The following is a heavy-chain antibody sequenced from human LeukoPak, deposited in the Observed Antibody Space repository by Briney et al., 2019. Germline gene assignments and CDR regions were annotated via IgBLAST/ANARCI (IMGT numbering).Heavy chain of an antibody. J-gene: IGHJ5*02. CDR2: INHSGST. Sequence: SETLSLTCAVYGGSFSGYYWSWIRQPPGKGLEWIGEINHSGSTNYNPSLESRVTISVDTSKNQFSLKLSSVTAADTAVYYCARGGSVGDYDPYNWFDPWGQGTLVTVSS. CDR3: ARGGSVGDYDPYNWFDP. CDR1: GGSFSGYY. V-gene: IGHV4-34*01. D-gene: IGHD4-17*01.